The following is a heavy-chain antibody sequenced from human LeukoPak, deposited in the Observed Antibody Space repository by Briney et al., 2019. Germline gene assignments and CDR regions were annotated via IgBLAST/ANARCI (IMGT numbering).Heavy chain of an antibody. J-gene: IGHJ6*03. CDR2: ISSSSSYI. V-gene: IGHV3-21*01. CDR3: ARAFTRVVDYYYMDV. D-gene: IGHD2-15*01. CDR1: GFTFSSYS. Sequence: GGSLRLSCAASGFTFSSYSMNWVRQAPGKGLEWVSSISSSSSYIYYADSVKGRFTISRDNAKNSLYLQMNSLRAEDTAVYYCARAFTRVVDYYYMDVWGKGTTVTVSS.